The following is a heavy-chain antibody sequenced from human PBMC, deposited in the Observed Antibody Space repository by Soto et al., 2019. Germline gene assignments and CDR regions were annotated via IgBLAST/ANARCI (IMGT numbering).Heavy chain of an antibody. Sequence: SEPQPHTCTVSGGNISNYYGSWIRKPPGKGLEWIGYIYYSGSTNYNPSLKSRVTISVDTSKNQFSLKLSSVTAADTAVYYCARGGYCSSTSCYDYWGQGTLVTLSS. D-gene: IGHD2-2*03. CDR3: ARGGYCSSTSCYDY. CDR2: IYYSGST. V-gene: IGHV4-59*01. CDR1: GGNISNYY. J-gene: IGHJ4*02.